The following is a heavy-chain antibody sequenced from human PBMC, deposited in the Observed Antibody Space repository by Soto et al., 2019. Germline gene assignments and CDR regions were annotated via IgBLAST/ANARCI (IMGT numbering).Heavy chain of an antibody. CDR1: GYTFTTYA. D-gene: IGHD3-10*01. Sequence: QVQLVQSGPEGKRPGASVKVSCKSSGYTFTTYAIHWVRQAPGQRLQWMGWINAGSGNTKYSQDFQGRVTFTRDTSATTSYMELSSLTSEDTAVYFCARVPPWGNSGSYYIQHYDSWGQGTLVTVSS. CDR2: INAGSGNT. V-gene: IGHV1-3*01. J-gene: IGHJ4*02. CDR3: ARVPPWGNSGSYYIQHYDS.